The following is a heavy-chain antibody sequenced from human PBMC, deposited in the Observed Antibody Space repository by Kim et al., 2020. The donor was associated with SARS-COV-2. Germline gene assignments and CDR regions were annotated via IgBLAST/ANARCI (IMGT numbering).Heavy chain of an antibody. D-gene: IGHD3-10*01. V-gene: IGHV1-3*01. CDR2: INGGNGNT. CDR3: AREGSGSYNWLDP. J-gene: IGHJ5*02. CDR1: GYTFDIFS. Sequence: ASVKVSCKASGYTFDIFSLYWLRQAPGQRFEWMGWINGGNGNTRYSQNFQGRVTFTRDASATTAFMELTSLTFKDTAVYYCAREGSGSYNWLDPWGQGTL.